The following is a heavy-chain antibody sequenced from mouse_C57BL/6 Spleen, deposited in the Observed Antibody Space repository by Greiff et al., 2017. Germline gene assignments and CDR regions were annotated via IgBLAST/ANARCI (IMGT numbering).Heavy chain of an antibody. D-gene: IGHD4-1*01. CDR1: GYTFTSYG. CDR2: IYPRSGNT. V-gene: IGHV1-81*01. J-gene: IGHJ3*01. CDR3: ARGKLSGTGAWFAY. Sequence: QVQLQQSGAELARPGASVKLSCKASGYTFTSYGISWVKQRTGQGLEWIGEIYPRSGNTYYNEKFKGKATLTADKSSSTAYMELRSLTSEDSAVYFCARGKLSGTGAWFAYWGQGTLVTVSA.